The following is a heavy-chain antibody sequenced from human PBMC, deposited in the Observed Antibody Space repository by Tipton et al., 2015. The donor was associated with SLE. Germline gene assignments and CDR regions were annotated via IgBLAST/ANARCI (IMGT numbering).Heavy chain of an antibody. Sequence: QVQLVQSGAEVKKPGSSVKVSCKASGGTFSSYAISWVRQAPGQGLEWMGGIVPMFGTIHYAQKFQGRVTITADESTSTVYMELSSLRSDDTAVYYCARDPLHHYDNSGTLDYWGQGTLVAVSS. V-gene: IGHV1-69*01. D-gene: IGHD3-22*01. CDR3: ARDPLHHYDNSGTLDY. CDR2: IVPMFGTI. CDR1: GGTFSSYA. J-gene: IGHJ4*02.